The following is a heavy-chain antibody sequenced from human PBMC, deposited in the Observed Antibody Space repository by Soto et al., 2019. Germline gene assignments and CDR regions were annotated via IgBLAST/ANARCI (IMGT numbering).Heavy chain of an antibody. J-gene: IGHJ6*02. D-gene: IGHD2-15*01. CDR2: MNPNSGNT. CDR1: GYTFTSYD. V-gene: IGHV1-8*01. Sequence: ASVKVSCKASGYTFTSYDINWVRQATGQGLEWMGWMNPNSGNTGYAQKFQGRVTMTRNTSISTAYMELSSLRSEDTAVYYCARGLGCSGGSCYSSGYYYGMDVWGQGTTVTVSS. CDR3: ARGLGCSGGSCYSSGYYYGMDV.